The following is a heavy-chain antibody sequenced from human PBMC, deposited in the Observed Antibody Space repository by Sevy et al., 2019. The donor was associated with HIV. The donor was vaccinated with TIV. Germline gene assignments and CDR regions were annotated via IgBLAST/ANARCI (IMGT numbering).Heavy chain of an antibody. CDR1: GFTFSAFS. J-gene: IGHJ1*01. CDR2: ISYDGSND. Sequence: GGSLRLSCAASGFTFSAFSMHWVRQAPGKGLEWVAIISYDGSNDHYADSVKGRFTISRDNSKSSLYLQMNSLRGDDTAVYYCALERLSSNVAEYFQNWGQGTLVTVSS. D-gene: IGHD1-1*01. V-gene: IGHV3-30-3*01. CDR3: ALERLSSNVAEYFQN.